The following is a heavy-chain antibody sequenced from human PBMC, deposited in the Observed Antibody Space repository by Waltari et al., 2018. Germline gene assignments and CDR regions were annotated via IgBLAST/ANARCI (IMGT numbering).Heavy chain of an antibody. CDR1: GLPVSSPY. D-gene: IGHD2-15*01. Sequence: EVQLVESGGGLIQAGGSLRPSCAASGLPVSSPYLAWVRQAPGKGLESVAISYSHGTTSYADSVKGRFTISRDNSKNTLFLQMSSVRVDDTAMYYCTTRVAISGVPGMPDYWGQGTLVTVSS. V-gene: IGHV3-53*01. CDR2: SYSHGTT. CDR3: TTRVAISGVPGMPDY. J-gene: IGHJ4*02.